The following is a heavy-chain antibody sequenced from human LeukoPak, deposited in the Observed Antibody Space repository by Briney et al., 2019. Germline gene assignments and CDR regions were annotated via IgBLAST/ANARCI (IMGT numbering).Heavy chain of an antibody. V-gene: IGHV3-21*01. J-gene: IGHJ6*03. CDR1: GFTFSSYS. CDR3: ARDTRRRCSSTSCYSPYYYYMDV. CDR2: ISSSSSYI. Sequence: PGGSLRLSCAASGFTFSSYSMNWFRQAPGKGLGWVSSISSSSSYIYYADSVKGRFTISRDNAKNSLYLQMNSLRAEDTAVYYCARDTRRRCSSTSCYSPYYYYMDVWGKGTTVTVSS. D-gene: IGHD2-2*02.